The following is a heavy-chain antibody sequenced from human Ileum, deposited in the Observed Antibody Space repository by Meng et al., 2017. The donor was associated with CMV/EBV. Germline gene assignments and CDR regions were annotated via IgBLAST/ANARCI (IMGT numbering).Heavy chain of an antibody. D-gene: IGHD3-3*01. CDR1: RSIFNTYG. J-gene: IGHJ6*02. CDR3: ASRGFQGYDFWSGTHYGMDV. Sequence: GGSLRLSCAASRSIFNTYGIHWLRQSPGKGLEWLVFVANDGGTIYKRDDVRGRFIVSRDKFKNTLYLQMNSLRAEDTAVYYCASRGFQGYDFWSGTHYGMDVWGQGTTVTVSS. CDR2: VANDGGTI. V-gene: IGHV3-30*02.